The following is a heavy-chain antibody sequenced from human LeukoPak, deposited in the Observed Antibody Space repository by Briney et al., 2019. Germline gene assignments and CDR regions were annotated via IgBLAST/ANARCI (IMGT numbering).Heavy chain of an antibody. J-gene: IGHJ4*02. CDR1: GFTVSSNY. D-gene: IGHD3-10*01. Sequence: GGSLRLSCAASGFTVSSNYMSWVRQAPGKGLEWVSVIYSGGSTYYADSVKGRFTISRDNAKNSLYLQMNSLRAEDTAVYYCARHSSGGPFDYWGQGTLVTVSS. CDR2: IYSGGST. CDR3: ARHSSGGPFDY. V-gene: IGHV3-66*04.